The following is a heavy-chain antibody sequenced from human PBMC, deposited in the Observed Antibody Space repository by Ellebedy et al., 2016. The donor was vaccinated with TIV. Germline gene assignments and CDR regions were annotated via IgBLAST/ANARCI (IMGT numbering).Heavy chain of an antibody. CDR2: IYPGDSDT. J-gene: IGHJ5*02. V-gene: IGHV5-51*01. CDR1: GYSFTDYW. CDR3: ARQYNSSWHHWFDP. Sequence: GESLKISCKGSGYSFTDYWIAWVRQMPGKGLEWMGIIYPGDSDTRYSPSFRGQVTLSADKSISTAYLQWGSLKTSDTAMYYCARQYNSSWHHWFDPWGQGTLVTVSS. D-gene: IGHD6-13*01.